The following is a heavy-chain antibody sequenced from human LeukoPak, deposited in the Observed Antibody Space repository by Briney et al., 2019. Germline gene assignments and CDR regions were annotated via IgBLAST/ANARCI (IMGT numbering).Heavy chain of an antibody. CDR3: ARGRNYDILTGYNGWYFDY. D-gene: IGHD3-9*01. V-gene: IGHV1-69*13. Sequence: SVKVSCKASGGTFSSYAISWVRQAPGQGLEWMGGIIPIFGTANYAQKFQGRVTITADESTSTAYMELSSLRSEDTAVYYCARGRNYDILTGYNGWYFDYWGQGTLVTVSS. J-gene: IGHJ4*02. CDR2: IIPIFGTA. CDR1: GGTFSSYA.